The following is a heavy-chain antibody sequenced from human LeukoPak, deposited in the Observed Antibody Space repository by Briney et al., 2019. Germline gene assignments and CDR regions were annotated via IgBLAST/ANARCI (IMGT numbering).Heavy chain of an antibody. Sequence: GGSLRLSCAASGFTFTNYEMSWVRQAPGKGLEWLSSISGSGDSVFYADSVKGRFTISRDNSLNTLHLQMNSLRAEDTGVYYCAKDHYWSIDYWGRGTLVTVSS. CDR3: AKDHYWSIDY. D-gene: IGHD3-3*01. CDR2: ISGSGDSV. CDR1: GFTFTNYE. V-gene: IGHV3-23*01. J-gene: IGHJ4*02.